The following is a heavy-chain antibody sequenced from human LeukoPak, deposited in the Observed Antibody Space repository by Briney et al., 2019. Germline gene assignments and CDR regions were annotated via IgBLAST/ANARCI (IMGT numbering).Heavy chain of an antibody. CDR2: IYPGDSDT. CDR1: GYSFTSYW. V-gene: IGHV5-51*01. J-gene: IGHJ5*02. Sequence: GESLKISCKGSGYSFTSYWIGWGRQVPGKGLEWMGIIYPGDSDTRYSPSFQGQVTISADKSISTAYLQWSSLKASDTAMYYCARRYYDFWSRDWFDHWGQGTLVTVSS. D-gene: IGHD3-3*01. CDR3: ARRYYDFWSRDWFDH.